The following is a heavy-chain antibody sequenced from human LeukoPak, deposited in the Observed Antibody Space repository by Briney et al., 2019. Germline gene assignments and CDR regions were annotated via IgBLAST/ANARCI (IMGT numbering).Heavy chain of an antibody. J-gene: IGHJ4*02. CDR2: IRYDGSNK. D-gene: IGHD1-26*01. V-gene: IGHV3-30*02. Sequence: GGSLRLSCAASGFTFSSYGMHWVRQAPGKGLEWVAFIRYDGSNKYYADSAKGRFTISRDNSKNTLYLQMNSLRAEDTAVYYCAKDRADSGSFGYWGQGTLVTVSS. CDR1: GFTFSSYG. CDR3: AKDRADSGSFGY.